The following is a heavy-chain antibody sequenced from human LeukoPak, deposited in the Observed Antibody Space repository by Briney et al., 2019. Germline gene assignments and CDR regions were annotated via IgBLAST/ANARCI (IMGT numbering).Heavy chain of an antibody. CDR1: GGSISSNY. V-gene: IGHV4-4*07. J-gene: IGHJ5*02. D-gene: IGHD6-13*01. CDR2: VNNTGST. CDR3: VRAKLSAAGVWLFDT. Sequence: SETLSLICTVSGGSISSNYWNWIRQPAGKGLGWIGRVNNTGSTNYNPSVESRVTMSVGTSKNQFSLKLSSVTAAETAVYYCVRAKLSAAGVWLFDTWGQGTLITVSS.